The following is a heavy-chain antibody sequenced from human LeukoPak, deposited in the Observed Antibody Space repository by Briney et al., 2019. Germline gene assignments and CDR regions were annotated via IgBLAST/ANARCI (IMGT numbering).Heavy chain of an antibody. CDR2: MHYSGST. CDR3: CGSGWFAGPFGY. D-gene: IGHD6-19*01. J-gene: IGHJ4*02. V-gene: IGHV4-39*07. Sequence: SETLSLTCSASGGSITKNGYYWGWIRQSPETGLEWIGSMHYSGSTYYNPSLNSRVTISVDTSKNQFSLKLTSVTAADTAVYYCCGSGWFAGPFGYWGQGALVTVSS. CDR1: GGSITKNGYY.